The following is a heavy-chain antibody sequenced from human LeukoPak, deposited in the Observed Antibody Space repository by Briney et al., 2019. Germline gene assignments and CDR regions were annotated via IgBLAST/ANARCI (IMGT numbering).Heavy chain of an antibody. D-gene: IGHD1-26*01. CDR1: GYTFTSYY. CDR2: INPSGGST. J-gene: IGHJ4*02. CDR3: AREQGGSYCRGCVDY. Sequence: ASVKVSCKASGYTFTSYYMHWVQQAPGQGLEWMGIINPSGGSTSYAQKFQGRVTMTRDTSTSTVYMELSSLRSEDTAVYYCAREQGGSYCRGCVDYWGQGTLVTVSS. V-gene: IGHV1-46*01.